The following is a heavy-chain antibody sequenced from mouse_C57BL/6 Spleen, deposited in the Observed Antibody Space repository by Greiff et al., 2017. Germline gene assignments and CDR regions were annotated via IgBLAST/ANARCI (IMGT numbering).Heavy chain of an antibody. D-gene: IGHD1-1*01. Sequence: QVQLQQPGAELVKPGASVKLSCKASGYTFTSSWMHWVKQRPGRGLEWIGRIDPNSGGTKYNEKFKSKATLTADKPSSTAYMQLSSLTSEDSAVYYCARRATTVVEEDFDYWGQGTTLTVSS. CDR3: ARRATTVVEEDFDY. CDR2: IDPNSGGT. V-gene: IGHV1-72*01. CDR1: GYTFTSSW. J-gene: IGHJ2*01.